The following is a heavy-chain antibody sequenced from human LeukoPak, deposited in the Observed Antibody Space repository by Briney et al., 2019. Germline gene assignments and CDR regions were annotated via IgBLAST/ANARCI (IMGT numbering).Heavy chain of an antibody. D-gene: IGHD2-15*01. CDR1: GGSISSYY. CDR2: IYYSGST. Sequence: SETLSLTCTVSGGSISSYYWSWIRQPPGKGLEWIGYIYYSGSTNYNPSLKSRVTISVDTSKNQFSLKLSSVTAADTAVYYCAGGGDGCCSGGSCYYFDYWGQGTLVTVSS. CDR3: AGGGDGCCSGGSCYYFDY. J-gene: IGHJ4*02. V-gene: IGHV4-59*01.